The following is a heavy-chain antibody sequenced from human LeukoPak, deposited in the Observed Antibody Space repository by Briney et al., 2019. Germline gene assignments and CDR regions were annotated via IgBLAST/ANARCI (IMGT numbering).Heavy chain of an antibody. V-gene: IGHV3-48*02. CDR2: SNTDGTI. CDR1: GFTFSYCS. J-gene: IGHJ3*01. Sequence: GGSLRLSCAASGFTFSYCSMNWVRQAPGKGLEWISYSNTDGTISYAAPVKGRFTISRDNAENSLYLQMNSLRDEDTAVYFCVRDRDYAFDFWGQGTLVTVSS. CDR3: VRDRDYAFDF.